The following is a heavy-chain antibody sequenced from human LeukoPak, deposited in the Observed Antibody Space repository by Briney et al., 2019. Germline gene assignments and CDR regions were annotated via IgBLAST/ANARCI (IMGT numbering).Heavy chain of an antibody. CDR2: MYNSGST. Sequence: SETLSLTCVVSGYSITSGFCWGWIRQPPGKGLEWIAFMYNSGSTYYDPSLKSRVTMSIDTSKNLLSLKLGSVTAADTAVYYCARAPTGYYMDVWGKGTTVTVSS. J-gene: IGHJ6*03. V-gene: IGHV4-38-2*01. CDR1: GYSITSGFC. D-gene: IGHD2-8*02. CDR3: ARAPTGYYMDV.